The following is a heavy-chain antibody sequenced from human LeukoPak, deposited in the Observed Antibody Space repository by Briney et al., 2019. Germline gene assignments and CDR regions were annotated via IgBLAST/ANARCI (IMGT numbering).Heavy chain of an antibody. CDR1: GYTLTNYA. Sequence: ASVKVSCKASGYTLTNYAIHWVRQAPGQRLEWMGWFNSDTGNTEYSQKFQGRVSISRDTPANTAYMEVNRLRPEDTAVFYCVRGGPNKSGWTLDYWGQGTLVTVSS. CDR2: FNSDTGNT. J-gene: IGHJ4*02. V-gene: IGHV1-3*01. D-gene: IGHD6-19*01. CDR3: VRGGPNKSGWTLDY.